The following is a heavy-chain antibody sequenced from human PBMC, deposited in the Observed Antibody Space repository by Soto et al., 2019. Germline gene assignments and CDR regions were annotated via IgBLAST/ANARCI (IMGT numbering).Heavy chain of an antibody. CDR3: ARLVLVGGVIATAWFDP. Sequence: ASVKVSCKASGGTFSSYAISWVRQAPGQGLEWMGGIIPIFGTANYAQKFQGRVTITADESTSTAYMELSSLRSEDTAVYYCARLVLVGGVIATAWFDPWGQGTLVTSPQ. CDR2: IIPIFGTA. V-gene: IGHV1-69*13. J-gene: IGHJ5*02. D-gene: IGHD3-16*02. CDR1: GGTFSSYA.